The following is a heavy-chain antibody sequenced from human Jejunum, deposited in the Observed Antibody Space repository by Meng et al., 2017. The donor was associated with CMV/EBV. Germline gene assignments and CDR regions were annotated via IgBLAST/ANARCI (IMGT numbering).Heavy chain of an antibody. CDR2: ISAYNGNT. CDR3: AASSSSWYQNWFDP. D-gene: IGHD6-13*01. V-gene: IGHV1-18*01. J-gene: IGHJ5*02. CDR1: GYTFTRYG. Sequence: GGKRPGDSVKVAFQASGYTFTRYGISWVRQAPGQGLEWMGWISAYNGNTNYAQKLQGRVTMTTDTSTSTAYMELRSLRSDDTAVYYCAASSSSWYQNWFDPWGQGTLVTVSS.